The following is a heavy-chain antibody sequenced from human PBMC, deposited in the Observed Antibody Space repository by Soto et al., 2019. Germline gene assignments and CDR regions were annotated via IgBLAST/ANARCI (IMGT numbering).Heavy chain of an antibody. Sequence: QVQLVQSGAEVRKPGSSVKVSCKASGGTFSRHAISGVRQAPGQGLEWMGGIIPMFGTANHAQKFQGRVTIIADESTSTAYMELSSLRSEDTAIYYCARGWGYDSSDYYYAYWGQGTVVIVSS. V-gene: IGHV1-69*01. CDR3: ARGWGYDSSDYYYAY. CDR2: IIPMFGTA. D-gene: IGHD3-22*01. CDR1: GGTFSRHA. J-gene: IGHJ4*02.